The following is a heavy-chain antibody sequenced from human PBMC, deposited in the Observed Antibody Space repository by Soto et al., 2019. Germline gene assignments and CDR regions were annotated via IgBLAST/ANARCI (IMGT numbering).Heavy chain of an antibody. V-gene: IGHV1-69*01. CDR1: GGTFSSYA. CDR3: AVGKGGTTSYWDYYGMDV. Sequence: QVQLVQSGAEVKKPGSSVKVSCKASGGTFSSYAISWVRQAPGQGLEWMGGIIPIFGTANYAQKFQCRVTITADESTSTAYMALSSLRSEDTAVYYCAVGKGGTTSYWDYYGMDVWGQGTTVTVSS. J-gene: IGHJ6*02. CDR2: IIPIFGTA. D-gene: IGHD1-7*01.